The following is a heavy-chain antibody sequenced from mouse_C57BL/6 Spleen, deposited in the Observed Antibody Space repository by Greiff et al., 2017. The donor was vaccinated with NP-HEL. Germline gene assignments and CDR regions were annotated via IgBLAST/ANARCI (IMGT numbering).Heavy chain of an antibody. CDR3: AHYYGSSYDWFAY. J-gene: IGHJ3*01. V-gene: IGHV14-3*01. CDR2: IDPANGNT. CDR1: GFNIKNTY. Sequence: VQLQQSVAELVRPGASVKLSCTASGFNIKNTYMHWVKQRPEQGLEWIGRIDPANGNTKYAPKFQGKATITADTSSNTAYLQLSSLTSEDTAIYYCAHYYGSSYDWFAYWGQGTLVTVSA. D-gene: IGHD1-1*01.